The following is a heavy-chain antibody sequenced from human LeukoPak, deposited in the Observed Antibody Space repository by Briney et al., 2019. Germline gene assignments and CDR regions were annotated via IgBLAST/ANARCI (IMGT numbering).Heavy chain of an antibody. Sequence: GGSLRLSCAASGFTFSSYGMDWVRQAPGKGLEWVSYISSGGSTIYYANSVKGRFTISRDNAKNSLFLQMNSLRVEDTAVYYCTRGGAARPDYWGQGTLVSVFS. CDR2: ISSGGSTI. CDR3: TRGGAARPDY. D-gene: IGHD6-6*01. J-gene: IGHJ4*02. V-gene: IGHV3-48*01. CDR1: GFTFSSYG.